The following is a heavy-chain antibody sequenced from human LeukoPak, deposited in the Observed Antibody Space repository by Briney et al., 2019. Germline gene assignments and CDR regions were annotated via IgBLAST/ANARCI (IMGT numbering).Heavy chain of an antibody. CDR3: ARGSEEYSSSWCNYYYYYTDV. J-gene: IGHJ6*03. CDR1: GGTFSSYA. V-gene: IGHV1-69*05. Sequence: ASAKVSCKASGGTFSSYAISCVRQAPGQGLEWMGRIIPIFGTANYAQKFQGRVTITTDESTSTAYMELSILRSEDTAVYYCARGSEEYSSSWCNYYYYYTDVWGKGTTVTVSS. D-gene: IGHD6-13*01. CDR2: IIPIFGTA.